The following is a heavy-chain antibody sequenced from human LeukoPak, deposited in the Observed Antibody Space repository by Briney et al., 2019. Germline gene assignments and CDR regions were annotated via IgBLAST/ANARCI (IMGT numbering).Heavy chain of an antibody. D-gene: IGHD6-19*01. CDR2: ISGSGGRT. J-gene: IGHJ4*02. V-gene: IGHV3-23*01. CDR3: AKHSLKTGYSSGRIWDY. CDR1: GFTFSSYA. Sequence: GGSLRLSCAASGFTFSSYAMSWVRQAPGKGLEWVSAISGSGGRTYYADSVKGRFTISRDNSKNTLYLQMNSLRAEDTAVYYCAKHSLKTGYSSGRIWDYWGQGTLVTVSS.